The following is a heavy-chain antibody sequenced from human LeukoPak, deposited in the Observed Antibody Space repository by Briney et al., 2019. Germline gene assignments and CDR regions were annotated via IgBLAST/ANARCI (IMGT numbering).Heavy chain of an antibody. J-gene: IGHJ5*02. CDR1: GGSFSGYY. D-gene: IGHD3-3*01. CDR2: INHSGST. CDR3: ARRHTRRITIFGVVITNNWFDP. Sequence: SETLSLTCAVYGGSFSGYYWTWIRQPPGKGLEWIGEINHSGSTNYNPSLKSRVTISVDTSKNQFSLKLSSVTAADTAVYYCARRHTRRITIFGVVITNNWFDPWGQGTLVTVSS. V-gene: IGHV4-34*01.